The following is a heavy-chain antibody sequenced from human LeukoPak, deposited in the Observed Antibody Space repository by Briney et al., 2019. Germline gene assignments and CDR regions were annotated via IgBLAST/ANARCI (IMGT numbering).Heavy chain of an antibody. V-gene: IGHV4-59*01. Sequence: SETLSLTCTVSGGSISSYYWSWIRQPPGKGLEWIGYIYYSGSTNYNPSLKSRVTISVDTSKNQFSLKLSSVTAADTAVYYCAKKPHYGDYWYYYYMDVWGKGTTVTVSS. D-gene: IGHD4-17*01. CDR3: AKKPHYGDYWYYYYMDV. CDR2: IYYSGST. CDR1: GGSISSYY. J-gene: IGHJ6*03.